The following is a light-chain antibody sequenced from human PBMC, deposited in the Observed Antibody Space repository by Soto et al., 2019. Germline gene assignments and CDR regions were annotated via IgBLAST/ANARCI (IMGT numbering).Light chain of an antibody. CDR2: EVN. V-gene: IGLV2-8*01. Sequence: QSLLTQPPSPSGSPGQSVAISCTGTSIDVGGYNYVSWYQPHPGKAPKLIIYEVNKRPSGFPDRFSGSKSGNTASLNVSGLQAEDEAAYYCSSYAGSSNVFGTRAKVSVL. CDR3: SSYAGSSNV. J-gene: IGLJ1*01. CDR1: SIDVGGYNY.